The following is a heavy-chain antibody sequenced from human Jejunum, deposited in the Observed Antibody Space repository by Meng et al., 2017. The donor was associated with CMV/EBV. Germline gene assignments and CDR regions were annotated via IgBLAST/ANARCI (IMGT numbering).Heavy chain of an antibody. J-gene: IGHJ4*02. CDR3: GMERVN. CDR1: GGSLSPYY. V-gene: IGHV4-34*01. D-gene: IGHD1-1*01. CDR2: ISHGGIT. Sequence: GQLQQWGAGVLNPSETLSLSFAVYGGSLSPYYWTWIRQIPGKGLEWIGEISHGGITNYNPSLKSRVTLLIDTSKNQFSLKLSSVTAADTAVYYCGMERVNWGQGILVTVSS.